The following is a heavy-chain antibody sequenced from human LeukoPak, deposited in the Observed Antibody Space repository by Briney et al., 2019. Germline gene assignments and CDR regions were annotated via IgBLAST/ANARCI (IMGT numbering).Heavy chain of an antibody. V-gene: IGHV3-7*03. CDR2: INHNGNVN. CDR3: ARDWGYDSSGYPYYFDY. Sequence: GGSLRLSCAAFGFTFSSYWMNWARQAPGKGLEWVASINHNGNVNYYVDSVKGRFTISRDNAKNSLYLQMSNLRAEDTALYYCARDWGYDSSGYPYYFDYWGQGTLVTVSS. CDR1: GFTFSSYW. D-gene: IGHD3-22*01. J-gene: IGHJ4*02.